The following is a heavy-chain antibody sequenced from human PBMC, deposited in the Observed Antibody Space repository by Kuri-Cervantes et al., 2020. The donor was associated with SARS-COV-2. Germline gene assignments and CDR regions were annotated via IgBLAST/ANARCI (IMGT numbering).Heavy chain of an antibody. J-gene: IGHJ6*02. CDR1: GYTFTGYY. V-gene: IGHV1-2*04. CDR2: INPNSGGT. Sequence: ASVKVSCKASGYTFTGYYIHWVRQAPGQGLEWMGWINPNSGGTNSAQEFQGWVTMTRDTSISTVYMELSRLRAHDTAVYFCARDLLDDLVLKSARRNYYYAMDVWGQGTTVTVSS. CDR3: ARDLLDDLVLKSARRNYYYAMDV. D-gene: IGHD2-8*01.